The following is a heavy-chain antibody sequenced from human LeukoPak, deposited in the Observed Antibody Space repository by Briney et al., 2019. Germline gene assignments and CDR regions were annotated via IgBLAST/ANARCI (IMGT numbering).Heavy chain of an antibody. CDR2: ISYDGSNK. V-gene: IGHV3-30-3*02. CDR1: GFTFSGYP. J-gene: IGHJ4*02. Sequence: GKSLRLSCAASGFTFSGYPIHWVRQAPGKGLEWVAVISYDGSNKYYADSVKGRFTISRDNSKNTLYLQMDSLRAEDTAVYYCAKDRGDYWGQGTLVTVSS. CDR3: AKDRGDY.